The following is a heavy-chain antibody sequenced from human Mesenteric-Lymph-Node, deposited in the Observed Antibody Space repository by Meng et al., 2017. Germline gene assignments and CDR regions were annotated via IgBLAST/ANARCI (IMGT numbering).Heavy chain of an antibody. Sequence: QVRVGQSGAEGKKPGSSVKVSCKAYGGSFKKYSISWVRQAPGQGLEWMGGIIPIFGTTNYAQKFQGRVTVTTDESTNTVFMELSSLRSEDTALYYCARGNSGVYHYYNMDVWGQGTTVTVSS. V-gene: IGHV1-69*05. CDR2: IIPIFGTT. CDR3: ARGNSGVYHYYNMDV. CDR1: GGSFKKYS. J-gene: IGHJ6*02. D-gene: IGHD4-23*01.